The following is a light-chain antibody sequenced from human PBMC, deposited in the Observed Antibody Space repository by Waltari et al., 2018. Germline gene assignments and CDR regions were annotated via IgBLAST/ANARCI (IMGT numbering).Light chain of an antibody. CDR3: SSSTSSITWV. J-gene: IGLJ3*02. Sequence: QSALTQPPSVSGSPGQSVTISCTGTSSDVGNYNHVSWYQQSPGTAPKLIIYEVPNRPSGVPARFSGSKSGNTASLTISGLQAEDESDYYCSSSTSSITWVFGGGTKLTVL. CDR1: SSDVGNYNH. CDR2: EVP. V-gene: IGLV2-18*02.